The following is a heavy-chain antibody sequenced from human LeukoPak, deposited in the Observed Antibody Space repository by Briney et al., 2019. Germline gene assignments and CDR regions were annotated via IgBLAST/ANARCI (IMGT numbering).Heavy chain of an antibody. Sequence: GRSLRLSCAASGFTFSSYAMHWVRQAPGKGLEWVAVISYDGSNKYYADSMKGRFTISRDNSKNTLYLQMNSLRAEDTAVYYCARDRITIFGPLYYYYGMDVWGQGTTVTVSS. J-gene: IGHJ6*02. CDR2: ISYDGSNK. D-gene: IGHD3-3*01. CDR1: GFTFSSYA. CDR3: ARDRITIFGPLYYYYGMDV. V-gene: IGHV3-30-3*01.